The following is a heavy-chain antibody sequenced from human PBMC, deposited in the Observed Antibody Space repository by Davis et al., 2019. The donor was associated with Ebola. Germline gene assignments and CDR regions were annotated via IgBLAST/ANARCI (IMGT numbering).Heavy chain of an antibody. D-gene: IGHD6-13*01. CDR1: GGSISSYY. J-gene: IGHJ4*02. CDR2: IYYSGST. V-gene: IGHV4-59*12. Sequence: MPSETLSLTCTVSGGSISSYYWSWIRQPPGKGLEWIGYIYYSGSTNYNPSLKSRVTISVDTSKNQFSLKVSSVTAADTAVYYCARGALIAAAGTGKDFDYWGQGTLVTVSS. CDR3: ARGALIAAAGTGKDFDY.